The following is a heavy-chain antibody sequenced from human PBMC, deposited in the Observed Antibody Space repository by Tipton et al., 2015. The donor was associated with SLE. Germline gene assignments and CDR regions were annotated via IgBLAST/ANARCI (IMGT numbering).Heavy chain of an antibody. D-gene: IGHD3/OR15-3a*01. CDR2: IYTSGST. CDR3: ASDGFGLPY. J-gene: IGHJ4*02. V-gene: IGHV4-4*09. CDR1: GGSISSYY. Sequence: TLSLTCTVSGGSISSYYWSWIRQPPGKGLEWIGYIYTSGSTDYNPSLKSRVTISVDTSKNQFSLKLSSVTAADTAVYYCASDGFGLPYWGQGTLVTVSS.